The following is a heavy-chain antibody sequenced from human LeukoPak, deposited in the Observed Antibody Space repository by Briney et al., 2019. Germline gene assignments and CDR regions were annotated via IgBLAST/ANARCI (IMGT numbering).Heavy chain of an antibody. V-gene: IGHV1-69*13. CDR2: IIPIFGTA. CDR3: AVDCSSTSCSLKYNWFDP. J-gene: IGHJ5*02. D-gene: IGHD2-2*01. CDR1: GGTFSSYA. Sequence: SVKVSCKASGGTFSSYAISWVRQAPGQGLEWMGGIIPIFGTANYAQKFQGRVTITADEPTSTAYMELSSLRSEDTAVYYCAVDCSSTSCSLKYNWFDPWGQGTLVTVSS.